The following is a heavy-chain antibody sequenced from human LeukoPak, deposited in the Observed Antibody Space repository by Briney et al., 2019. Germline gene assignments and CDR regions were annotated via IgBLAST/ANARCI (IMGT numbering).Heavy chain of an antibody. Sequence: GGSLRLSCAASGFTFSSYSMNWVRQAPGKGLEWVAVIWYDGRNKYYADSVKGRFTISRDDSKNTLFLQMNSLRVEDTAVYYCATDGPPEEVVSATFDYWGRGALVTVSS. CDR1: GFTFSSYS. CDR3: ATDGPPEEVVSATFDY. CDR2: IWYDGRNK. V-gene: IGHV3-33*08. D-gene: IGHD2-15*01. J-gene: IGHJ4*02.